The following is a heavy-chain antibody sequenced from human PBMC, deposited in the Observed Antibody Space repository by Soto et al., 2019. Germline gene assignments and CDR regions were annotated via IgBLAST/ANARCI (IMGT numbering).Heavy chain of an antibody. Sequence: QVPLVESGGGLVKPGGSLRLSCAASGFTFSDYYMSWIRQAPGKGLEWVSYISSSSSYTNYADSVKGRFTISRDNAKNSLYLQMNSLRAEDTAVYYCARDRVGDYDSSGYNDYWGQGTLVTVSS. D-gene: IGHD3-22*01. J-gene: IGHJ4*02. CDR3: ARDRVGDYDSSGYNDY. CDR1: GFTFSDYY. V-gene: IGHV3-11*06. CDR2: ISSSSSYT.